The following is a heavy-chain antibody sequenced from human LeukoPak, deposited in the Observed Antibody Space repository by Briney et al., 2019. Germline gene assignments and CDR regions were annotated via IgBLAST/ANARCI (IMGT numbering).Heavy chain of an antibody. J-gene: IGHJ4*02. CDR2: IYHSGST. D-gene: IGHD2-15*01. CDR3: ARDNIVVVAATKAYYFDY. Sequence: SETLSLTCTVSGYSISSGYHWGWIRQPPGKGLEWIGSIYHSGSTYYNPSLKSRVTISVDTSMNQFSLKLSSVTAADTAVYYCARDNIVVVAATKAYYFDYWGQGTLVTVSS. CDR1: GYSISSGYH. V-gene: IGHV4-38-2*02.